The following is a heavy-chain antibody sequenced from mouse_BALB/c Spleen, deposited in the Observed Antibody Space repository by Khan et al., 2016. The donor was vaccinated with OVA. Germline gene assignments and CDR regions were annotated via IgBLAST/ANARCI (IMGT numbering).Heavy chain of an antibody. CDR2: INTETGEP. D-gene: IGHD4-1*01. CDR1: GYTFTDYS. CDR3: VKGHWEEGTWFAY. Sequence: QIQLVQSGPELKRPGETVKISCKSSGYTFTDYSMHWVKQAPGKGLKWMGWINTETGEPTYADDFKGRVAFSLETSTSPAYLQINNLKNEDTAKYVGVKGHWEEGTWFAYWGQGTLVTVSA. J-gene: IGHJ3*01. V-gene: IGHV9-2-1*01.